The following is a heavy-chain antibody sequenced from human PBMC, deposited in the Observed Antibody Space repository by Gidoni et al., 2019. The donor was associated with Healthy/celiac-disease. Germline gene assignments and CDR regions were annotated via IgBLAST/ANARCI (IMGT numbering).Heavy chain of an antibody. D-gene: IGHD3-22*01. Sequence: QVQLVESGGGVVQPGRSLRLSCAASGFTFSIYGMHWVRQAQGKGLEWVAVISYDGSNKYYADSVKGRFTISRDNSKNTLYLQMNSLRAEDTAVYYCAKTLGDYDNDAFDIWGQGTMVTVSS. CDR2: ISYDGSNK. CDR1: GFTFSIYG. V-gene: IGHV3-30*18. J-gene: IGHJ3*02. CDR3: AKTLGDYDNDAFDI.